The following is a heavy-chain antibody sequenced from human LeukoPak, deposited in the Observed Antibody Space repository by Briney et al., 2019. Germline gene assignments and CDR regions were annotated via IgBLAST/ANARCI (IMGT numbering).Heavy chain of an antibody. D-gene: IGHD5-18*01. CDR2: INHSGST. CDR1: GGSFSGYY. Sequence: SETLSLTCAVYGGSFSGYYWSWIRQPPGKGLEWIGEINHSGSTNYNPSLKSRVTISVDTSKNQFSLKLSSVTAADTAVYYCARWRRYSYGLAVDYWGQGTLVTVSS. CDR3: ARWRRYSYGLAVDY. J-gene: IGHJ4*02. V-gene: IGHV4-34*01.